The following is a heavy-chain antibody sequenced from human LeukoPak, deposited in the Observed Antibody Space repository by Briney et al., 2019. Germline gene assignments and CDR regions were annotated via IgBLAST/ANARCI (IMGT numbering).Heavy chain of an antibody. CDR1: GGTFSSEA. V-gene: IGHV1-69*05. CDR2: IIPIFGRA. J-gene: IGHJ5*02. CDR3: ARGETILNRFDP. Sequence: ASVKVSCKASGGTFSSEAFIWVRQAPGQGLEWMGGIIPIFGRADYAQKFQDIVTITTDESTSTVYMELSSLRSEDTAVYYCARGETILNRFDPWGQGTLVTVSS. D-gene: IGHD1-1*01.